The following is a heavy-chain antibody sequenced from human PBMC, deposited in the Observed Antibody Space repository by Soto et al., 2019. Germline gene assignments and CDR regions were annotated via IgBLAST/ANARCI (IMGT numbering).Heavy chain of an antibody. Sequence: GGSLRISCAASGFTFSSYWMSWVRQAPGKGLEWVANIKQDVSEKYYVDSVKGRFTISRDNAKNSLYLQMNSLRGEDTAIYYCARGSAPTPEAFDDGGPGTLVTVSS. CDR3: ARGSAPTPEAFDD. CDR2: IKQDVSEK. V-gene: IGHV3-7*03. CDR1: GFTFSSYW. J-gene: IGHJ4*02.